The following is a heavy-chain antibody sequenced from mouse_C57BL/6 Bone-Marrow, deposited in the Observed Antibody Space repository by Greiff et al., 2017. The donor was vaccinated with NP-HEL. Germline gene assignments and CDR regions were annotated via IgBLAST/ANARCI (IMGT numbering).Heavy chain of an antibody. Sequence: VQLQQSGPELVKPGASVKISCKASGYTFTDYYMNWVKQSHGKSLEWIGDINPNNGGTSYNQKFKGKATLTVDKSSSTAYMELRSLTSEDSAVYYCARVWVYAMDYGGQGTSVTVSS. CDR1: GYTFTDYY. J-gene: IGHJ4*01. D-gene: IGHD4-1*01. V-gene: IGHV1-26*01. CDR2: INPNNGGT. CDR3: ARVWVYAMDY.